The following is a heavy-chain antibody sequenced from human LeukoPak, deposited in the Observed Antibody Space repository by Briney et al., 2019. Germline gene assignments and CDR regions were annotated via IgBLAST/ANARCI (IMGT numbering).Heavy chain of an antibody. CDR1: GFTFSSYG. CDR3: AKGDPMSTFDY. CDR2: IWYDGSNK. J-gene: IGHJ4*02. V-gene: IGHV3-33*06. Sequence: PGRSLRLSCAASGFTFSSYGMPWVRQAPGKGLEWVAVIWYDGSNKYYADSVKGRFTISRDNSKNTLYLQMNSLRAEDTAVYYCAKGDPMSTFDYWGQGTLVTVSS.